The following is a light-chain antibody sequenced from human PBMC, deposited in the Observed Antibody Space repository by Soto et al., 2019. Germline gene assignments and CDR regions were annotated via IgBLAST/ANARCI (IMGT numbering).Light chain of an antibody. Sequence: QSVLTQPASVSGSPGQSITFSCTGTSSDIGVYNYVSWYQQHPGKAPKLMIYEVNNRPSGVSNRFSGSKSGNTASLTISGFQAEDEADYYCSSYTTSNTYVFGTGTQLTVL. J-gene: IGLJ1*01. CDR2: EVN. CDR1: SSDIGVYNY. V-gene: IGLV2-14*01. CDR3: SSYTTSNTYV.